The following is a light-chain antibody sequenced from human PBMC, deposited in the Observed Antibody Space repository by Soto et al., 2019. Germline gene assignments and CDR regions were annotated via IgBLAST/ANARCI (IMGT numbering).Light chain of an antibody. CDR2: AAS. Sequence: AIQVTQSPSSLSASVGDRGTISCRARQDIRRDLCWDRQEPGKAPKMLIFAASNLQSGLPSRISGNASGTTFTLTISSLQPEDVATYDWLQDHPFPLTVGQGTRVEI. CDR1: QDIRRD. CDR3: LQDHPFPLT. V-gene: IGKV1-6*01. J-gene: IGKJ1*01.